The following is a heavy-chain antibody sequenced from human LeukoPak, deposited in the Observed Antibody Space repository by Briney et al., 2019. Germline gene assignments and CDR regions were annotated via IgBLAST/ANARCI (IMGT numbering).Heavy chain of an antibody. V-gene: IGHV3-30-3*01. Sequence: PGGSLRLSCAASGFTFSSYAMHWVRQAPGKGLEWVAVISYDGSNKYYADSVKGRFTISRDNSKNTLYLQMNSLRAEDTAEYYCARAGDSSGWYRYYYGMDVWGQGTTVTVSS. D-gene: IGHD6-19*01. CDR1: GFTFSSYA. CDR2: ISYDGSNK. J-gene: IGHJ6*02. CDR3: ARAGDSSGWYRYYYGMDV.